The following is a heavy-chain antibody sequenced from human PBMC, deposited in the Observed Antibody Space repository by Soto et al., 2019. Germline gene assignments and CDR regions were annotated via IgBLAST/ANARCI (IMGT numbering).Heavy chain of an antibody. Sequence: QITLKESGPTLVKPTQTLTLTCTFSGFSLSTSGVGVGWIRQPPGKALEWLALIYWDDDKRYSPSLKSRLTSTXXPSKNWVVLTMTNMDPVDTATYYCASANRVSRFDYWGQGTLVTVSS. V-gene: IGHV2-5*02. J-gene: IGHJ4*02. CDR3: ASANRVSRFDY. CDR2: IYWDDDK. CDR1: GFSLSTSGVG. D-gene: IGHD3-22*01.